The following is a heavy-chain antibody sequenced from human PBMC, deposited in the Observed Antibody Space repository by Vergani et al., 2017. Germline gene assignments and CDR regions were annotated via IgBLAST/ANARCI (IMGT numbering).Heavy chain of an antibody. CDR1: GFTFSSYG. J-gene: IGHJ6*02. V-gene: IGHV3-30*02. CDR2: IRYDGSNK. CDR3: AKELFGASRLDYYYGMDV. Sequence: VQLLESGGSLKQPGGSVRLSCAASGFTFSSYGMHWVRQAPGKGLEWVAFIRYDGSNKYYADSVKGRFTISRDNSKNTLYLQMNSLRAEDTAVYYCAKELFGASRLDYYYGMDVWGQGTTVTVSS. D-gene: IGHD2-21*01.